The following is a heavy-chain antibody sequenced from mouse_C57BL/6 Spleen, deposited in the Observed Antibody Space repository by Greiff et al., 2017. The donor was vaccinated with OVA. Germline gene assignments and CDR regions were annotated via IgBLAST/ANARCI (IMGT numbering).Heavy chain of an antibody. J-gene: IGHJ2*01. Sequence: QVQLQQPGAELVMPGASVKLSCKASGYTFTSYWMHWVKQRPGQGLEWIGEIDPSDSYTNSNQKFKGKSTFTVDKSSSTAYMQLSSLTSEDSAVYYCARWALRYFYFDYWGQVTTLTVSS. D-gene: IGHD1-1*01. V-gene: IGHV1-69*01. CDR1: GYTFTSYW. CDR2: IDPSDSYT. CDR3: ARWALRYFYFDY.